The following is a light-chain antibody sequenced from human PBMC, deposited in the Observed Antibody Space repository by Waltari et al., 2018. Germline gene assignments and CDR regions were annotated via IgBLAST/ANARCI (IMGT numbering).Light chain of an antibody. V-gene: IGKV1-5*03. Sequence: DIQMTQSPSTLSASVGDRVTITCRASQGIGRWLAWYQQKPGKAPKLLIYEATSLESGVPSRFSASGSGTEFTLTISSLQPDDFATYYCQRYNSYPITFGPGTKVDI. CDR2: EAT. CDR3: QRYNSYPIT. J-gene: IGKJ3*01. CDR1: QGIGRW.